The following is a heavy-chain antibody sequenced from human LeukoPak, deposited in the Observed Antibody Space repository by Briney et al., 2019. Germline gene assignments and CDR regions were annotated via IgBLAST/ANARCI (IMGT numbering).Heavy chain of an antibody. CDR1: GYTFIRYG. D-gene: IGHD3-3*01. Sequence: GASVKVSCKASGYTFIRYGISWVRQAPGQGLEWMGWINTNTGNPTYAQGFTGRFVFSLDTSVSTAYLQISSLKAEDTAVYYCARKIWSGYYSSFDYWGQGTLVTVSS. CDR2: INTNTGNP. CDR3: ARKIWSGYYSSFDY. V-gene: IGHV7-4-1*02. J-gene: IGHJ4*02.